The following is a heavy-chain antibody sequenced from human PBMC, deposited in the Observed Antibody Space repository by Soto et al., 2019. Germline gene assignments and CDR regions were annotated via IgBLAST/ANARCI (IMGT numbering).Heavy chain of an antibody. CDR3: ARHHMAATDMYFDY. J-gene: IGHJ4*02. V-gene: IGHV4-31*03. CDR2: IYDNDST. CDR1: GGSISSGGYY. Sequence: SETLSLTCTVSGGSISSGGYYWSWIRQHPGKGLEWIGYIYDNDSTYYNPSLKSRVTMSVDMSRNQFSLKLSSVTAADTAVYYCARHHMAATDMYFDYWGQGTLVTVSS. D-gene: IGHD6-19*01.